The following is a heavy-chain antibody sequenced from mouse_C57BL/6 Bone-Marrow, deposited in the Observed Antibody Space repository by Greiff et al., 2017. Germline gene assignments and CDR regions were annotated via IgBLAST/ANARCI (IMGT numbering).Heavy chain of an antibody. CDR3: ARMENLAYYAMDY. Sequence: EVQLQQSGAELVKPGASVKLSCTASGFNIKDYYMHWVKQRTEQGLEWIGRIDPEDGETKYAPKFKGKATITADTSSTTAYLQLSSLTSEYTFVYYCARMENLAYYAMDYWGQGTSVTVSS. V-gene: IGHV14-2*01. CDR2: IDPEDGET. CDR1: GFNIKDYY. J-gene: IGHJ4*01.